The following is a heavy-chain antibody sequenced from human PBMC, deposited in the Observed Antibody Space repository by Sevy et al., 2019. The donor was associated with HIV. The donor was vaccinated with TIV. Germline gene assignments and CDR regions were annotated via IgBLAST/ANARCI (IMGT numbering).Heavy chain of an antibody. CDR1: GFTFSSYG. D-gene: IGHD2-8*02. V-gene: IGHV3-30*02. CDR3: ARGTPAFCTGGVCFNWFDP. CDR2: IRYDGGNK. J-gene: IGHJ5*02. Sequence: GGSLRLSCAASGFTFSSYGMQWVRQAPGKGLEWVSFIRYDGGNKDYADSVKGRFTISRDDSKNTLYLQMNSLRAEDTALYYCARGTPAFCTGGVCFNWFDPWGQGTLVTVSS.